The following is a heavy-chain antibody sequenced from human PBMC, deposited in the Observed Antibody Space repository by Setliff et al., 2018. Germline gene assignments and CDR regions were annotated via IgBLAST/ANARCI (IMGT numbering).Heavy chain of an antibody. CDR3: LRLVRYCTKIACQATSGDEV. CDR2: ISPHTGKT. Sequence: GASVKVSCKASGYTFTDYIINWVRQAPGQGLEWVGWISPHTGKTYFAQKLQGRVTMTTDTSAETAYMELRSLRSDDTAIYYCLRLVRYCTKIACQATSGDEVWGLGTLVTVSS. J-gene: IGHJ4*02. CDR1: GYTFTDYI. D-gene: IGHD2-8*01. V-gene: IGHV1-18*01.